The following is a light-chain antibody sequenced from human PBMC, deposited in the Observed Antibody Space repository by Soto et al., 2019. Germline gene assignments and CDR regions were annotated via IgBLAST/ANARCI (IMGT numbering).Light chain of an antibody. V-gene: IGLV1-44*01. CDR1: SSNIGSNT. Sequence: LTQPPSASGTPGPRVTISCSGRSSNIGSNTVSWYQQLPGAAPNVLIYSDNKRPPGVPDRFSGSRSGASASLAISGLQSEDEADYYCAAWENSLSGPVFGGGTQLTVL. CDR3: AAWENSLSGPV. CDR2: SDN. J-gene: IGLJ2*01.